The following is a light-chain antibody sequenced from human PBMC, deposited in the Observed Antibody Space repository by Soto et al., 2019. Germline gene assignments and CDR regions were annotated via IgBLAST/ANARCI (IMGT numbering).Light chain of an antibody. V-gene: IGKV3D-20*02. CDR1: QSVSNNY. J-gene: IGKJ5*01. CDR3: QQHNNWPIT. CDR2: GAS. Sequence: EIVLTQSPGTLSLSPGERATLSCRASQSVSNNYLAWYQQKPGQAPRLLIYGASNRATGIPDRFSGSGSGTEFTLTINSLQSEDSAVYYCQQHNNWPITFGQGTRLEIK.